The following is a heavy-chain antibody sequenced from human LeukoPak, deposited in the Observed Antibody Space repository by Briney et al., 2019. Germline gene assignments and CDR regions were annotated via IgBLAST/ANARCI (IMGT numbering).Heavy chain of an antibody. CDR2: ISGTGGTT. D-gene: IGHD6-13*01. CDR1: GFTFSKYA. V-gene: IGHV3-23*01. J-gene: IGHJ4*02. CDR3: AKSFSSTWYWGYFDS. Sequence: GGSLRLSCAASGFTFSKYAMSWVRQAPGKGLALVSAISGTGGTTYYADSVKGRFTISRDNSKNTLFLQMNSLRADDTAVYYCAKSFSSTWYWGYFDSWGQGTLVTVSS.